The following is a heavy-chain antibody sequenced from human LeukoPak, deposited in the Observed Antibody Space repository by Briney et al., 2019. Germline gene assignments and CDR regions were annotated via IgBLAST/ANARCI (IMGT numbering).Heavy chain of an antibody. CDR1: GFTFGGYG. D-gene: IGHD1-14*01. CDR3: TRYNNDHFDY. J-gene: IGHJ4*02. CDR2: IAYDGSRA. Sequence: GGSLRLSCAGSGFTFGGYGMHWFRQTPGKGLEWVAVIAYDGSRAFYADSVKGRFTISRGNSKNTMSVQMDDLRAEDTAVYYCTRYNNDHFDYWGQGALVTVSS. V-gene: IGHV3-33*01.